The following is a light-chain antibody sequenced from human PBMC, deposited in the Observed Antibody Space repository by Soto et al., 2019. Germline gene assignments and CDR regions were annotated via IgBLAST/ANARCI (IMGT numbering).Light chain of an antibody. V-gene: IGKV3-20*01. CDR2: GAS. Sequence: IVLTQSPGTLSLSPGERATLSCRASQSVSSSYLAWYQQKPGQAPRLLIYGASSRATGIPDRFSGSGSGTDFTLTISRLEPEDFAVYYCQQYDKWPHTFGQGTKLEIK. J-gene: IGKJ2*01. CDR3: QQYDKWPHT. CDR1: QSVSSSY.